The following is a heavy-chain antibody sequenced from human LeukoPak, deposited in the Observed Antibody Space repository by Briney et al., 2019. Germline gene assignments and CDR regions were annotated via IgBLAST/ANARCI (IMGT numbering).Heavy chain of an antibody. CDR3: AKGPGPSRPYYFDY. CDR1: GSTFSSYA. J-gene: IGHJ4*02. V-gene: IGHV3-23*01. Sequence: GGSLRLSCAASGSTFSSYAMSWVRQAPGKGLEWVSAITGSGGGTYYADSVKGRFTISRDNSKNTLYLQMNSLRAEDTALYYCAKGPGPSRPYYFDYWGQGTRVTVSS. CDR2: ITGSGGGT.